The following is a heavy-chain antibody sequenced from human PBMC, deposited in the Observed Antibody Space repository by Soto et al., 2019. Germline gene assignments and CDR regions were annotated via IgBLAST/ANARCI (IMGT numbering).Heavy chain of an antibody. CDR3: ARDPPRRYSYGQGLDY. V-gene: IGHV1-18*04. J-gene: IGHJ4*02. CDR2: PSTYKGNT. D-gene: IGHD5-18*01. CDR1: GXXXXXXX. Sequence: VKKPGASVKVXXKASGXXXXXXXISWVRQAPXXXXXXXGWPSTYKGNTNYAQKLQGRVTMTTDTATSAAYMEVRSLRSDDTAVDYGARDPPRRYSYGQGLDYWGQGTLVTASS.